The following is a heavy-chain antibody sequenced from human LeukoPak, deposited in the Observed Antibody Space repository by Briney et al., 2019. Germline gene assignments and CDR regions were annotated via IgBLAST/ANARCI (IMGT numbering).Heavy chain of an antibody. V-gene: IGHV3-21*01. CDR2: ISSSSSYI. D-gene: IGHD5-12*01. Sequence: GGSLRLSCAASGFTFSSYSMNWVRQAPGKGLEWVSSISSSSSYIYYADSVKGRFTISRDNAKNSLYLQMNSLRAEDTAVYYCARDRAHYSGYDYYYYYYMDVWGKGTTVTISS. CDR3: ARDRAHYSGYDYYYYYYMDV. J-gene: IGHJ6*03. CDR1: GFTFSSYS.